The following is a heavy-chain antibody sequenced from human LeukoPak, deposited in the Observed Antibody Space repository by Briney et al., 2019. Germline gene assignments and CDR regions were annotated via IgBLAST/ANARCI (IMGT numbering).Heavy chain of an antibody. V-gene: IGHV4-39*01. D-gene: IGHD6-19*01. CDR1: GXSISSSSYY. CDR3: ARHIREYRSGWYGFGY. J-gene: IGHJ4*02. Sequence: SETLSLTCTVSGXSISSSSYYWGWIRQPPGKGLESIGSMYNGGSTYYNPSLKSRVTISVGMSKNQFSLKLSSVTAADTAVYYCARHIREYRSGWYGFGYWGQGTLVTVSS. CDR2: MYNGGST.